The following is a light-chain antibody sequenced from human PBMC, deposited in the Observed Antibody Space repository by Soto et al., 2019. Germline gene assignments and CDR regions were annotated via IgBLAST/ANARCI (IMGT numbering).Light chain of an antibody. V-gene: IGLV2-8*01. J-gene: IGLJ1*01. CDR3: KSYAGSNTYV. CDR2: EVV. Sequence: QSALTQPTSVSGSPGQSITISCTGNSNDIGAYDYVSWYQHHPGKAPRLIIYEVVQRPSGVPDRFSGSKSGNTASLTVSGLQAADEADYFCKSYAGSNTYVFGSGTKLTVL. CDR1: SNDIGAYDY.